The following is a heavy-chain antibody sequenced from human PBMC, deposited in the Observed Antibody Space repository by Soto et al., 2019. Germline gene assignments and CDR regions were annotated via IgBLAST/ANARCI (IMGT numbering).Heavy chain of an antibody. CDR3: ARLRIATNNYKWFDP. J-gene: IGHJ5*02. V-gene: IGHV4-31*03. CDR1: GAALKSGNYY. CDR2: IYVTGAV. Sequence: SETLSLTCSVSGAALKSGNYYWSWIRQVPGKGLEWIGHIYVTGAVDYNPSLRDRITISQDTSERQFSLNLRLVTAADTAVYYCARLRIATNNYKWFDPWGQGTLVTVSS. D-gene: IGHD2-21*01.